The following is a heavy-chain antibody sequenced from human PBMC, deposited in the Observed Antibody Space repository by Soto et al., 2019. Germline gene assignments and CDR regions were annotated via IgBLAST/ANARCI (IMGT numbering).Heavy chain of an antibody. V-gene: IGHV4-4*02. J-gene: IGHJ4*02. CDR3: ARHIAVSGTRGFDF. Sequence: QVQLQESGPGLMKPSGTLSLTCAVSGGSISTNWWSWVRQPPGKGLEWIGEIYHSGSTNYNQSLKHRVTMSVDKAQNHLSLNLNSVTAADTAVYYGARHIAVSGTRGFDFWGQGTLVTVSS. CDR2: IYHSGST. CDR1: GGSISTNW. D-gene: IGHD6-19*01.